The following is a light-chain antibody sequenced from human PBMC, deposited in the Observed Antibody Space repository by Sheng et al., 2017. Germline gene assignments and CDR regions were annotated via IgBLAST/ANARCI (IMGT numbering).Light chain of an antibody. V-gene: IGKV3-15*01. CDR3: QQYDKWPLT. CDR2: GAS. CDR1: QSVSSN. Sequence: EIVMTQSPATLSLSPGERATLSCRASQSVSSNVAWYQQKPGLAPRLLIYGASSRATGFPARLSDSGSGTEFTLTISSLQSEDFAVYYCQQYDKWPLTFGGGTKVEIK. J-gene: IGKJ4*01.